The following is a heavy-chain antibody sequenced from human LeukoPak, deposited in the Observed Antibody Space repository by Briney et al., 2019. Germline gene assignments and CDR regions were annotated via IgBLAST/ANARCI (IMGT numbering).Heavy chain of an antibody. D-gene: IGHD4-17*01. J-gene: IGHJ6*02. CDR1: GGTFSSYA. V-gene: IGHV1-69*04. CDR2: IIPILGIA. CDR3: ANSPSTTVTTFGYYYYYGMDV. Sequence: GSSVKVSCKASGGTFSSYAISWVRQAPGKGLEWMGRIIPILGIANYAQKFQGRVTITADKSTSTAYMELSSLRSEDTAVYYCANSPSTTVTTFGYYYYYGMDVWGQGTTVTVSS.